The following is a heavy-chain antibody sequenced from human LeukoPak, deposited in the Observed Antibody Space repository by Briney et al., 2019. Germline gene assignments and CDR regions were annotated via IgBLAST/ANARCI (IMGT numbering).Heavy chain of an antibody. D-gene: IGHD6-6*01. J-gene: IGHJ5*02. CDR2: INHSGST. CDR1: GGSFSGYY. Sequence: SETLSLTCALYGGSFSGYYWSWIRQPPGKGLEWIGEINHSGSTNYNPSLKSRVTVSVDTSKNQFSLKLSSVTAADTAVYYCARGPDSSSSSWFDPWGQGTLVTVSS. V-gene: IGHV4-34*01. CDR3: ARGPDSSSSSWFDP.